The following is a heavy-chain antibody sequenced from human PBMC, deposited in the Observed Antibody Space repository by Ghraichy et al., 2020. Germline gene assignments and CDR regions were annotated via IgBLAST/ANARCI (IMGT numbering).Heavy chain of an antibody. Sequence: ASVVSCKASGYTFTSYDINWVRQATGQGLEWMGWMNPNSGNTGYAQKFQGRVTMTRNTSISTAYMELSSLRSEDTAVYYCARGGGSYSGHLHYWGQGTLVTVSS. J-gene: IGHJ4*02. CDR2: MNPNSGNT. CDR3: ARGGGSYSGHLHY. CDR1: GYTFTSYD. D-gene: IGHD1-26*01. V-gene: IGHV1-8*01.